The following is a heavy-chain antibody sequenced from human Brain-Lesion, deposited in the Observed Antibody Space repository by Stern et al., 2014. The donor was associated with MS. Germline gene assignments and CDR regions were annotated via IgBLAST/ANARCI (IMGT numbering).Heavy chain of an antibody. V-gene: IGHV3-7*01. CDR3: ARVYNTIYGIVAQRGSGMDV. CDR2: IKEDGTEK. Sequence: EVQLVESGGGLVQPGGSLTISCTAAGFTFGNYWMTWVRQAPGKGLAGVANIKEDGTEKNYVDYVKGRFTISRDNARNSLYLQMNSLRVEDTALYYCARVYNTIYGIVAQRGSGMDVWGQGTTVIVSS. J-gene: IGHJ6*02. D-gene: IGHD3-3*01. CDR1: GFTFGNYW.